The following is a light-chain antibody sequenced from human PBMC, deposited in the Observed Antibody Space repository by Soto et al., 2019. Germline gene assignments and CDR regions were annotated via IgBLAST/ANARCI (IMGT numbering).Light chain of an antibody. Sequence: EIVLMQSPGTLSLSPGEGATLSCRASQSVNSNYLAWYQQKPGQAPTVLIFDTSRRATGVPDRFSGSGSGTGFPLTISRLEPDDFAVYYCQQYGSSQFTFGPGTKVNIK. CDR1: QSVNSNY. CDR2: DTS. V-gene: IGKV3-20*01. J-gene: IGKJ3*01. CDR3: QQYGSSQFT.